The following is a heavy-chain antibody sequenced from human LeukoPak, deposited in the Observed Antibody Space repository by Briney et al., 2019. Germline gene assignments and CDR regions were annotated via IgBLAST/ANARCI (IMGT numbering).Heavy chain of an antibody. V-gene: IGHV3-23*01. J-gene: IGHJ6*03. Sequence: GGSLRLSCAASGFTFSSYAMSWVRQAPGEWLEWVSAISGSGGSTYYADSVKGRFTISRDNSKNTLYLQMNSLRAEDTAVYYVTILNYYYYCMDVWGKGTTVTVSS. CDR2: ISGSGGST. D-gene: IGHD3-9*01. CDR1: GFTFSSYA. CDR3: TILNYYYYCMDV.